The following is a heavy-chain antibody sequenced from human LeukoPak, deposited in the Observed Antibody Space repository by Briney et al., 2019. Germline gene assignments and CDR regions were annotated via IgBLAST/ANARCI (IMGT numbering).Heavy chain of an antibody. Sequence: SVKVSCKASGGTFSSYAFSWVRQAPGQGLEWMGGIIPTFSRVNYAQKFQGRVTIITDESTSTAYMELSSLRSEDTAVYYCARDLGYYGSGSHNWGQGTLVTVSS. CDR2: IIPTFSRV. CDR1: GGTFSSYA. J-gene: IGHJ4*02. V-gene: IGHV1-69*05. D-gene: IGHD3-10*01. CDR3: ARDLGYYGSGSHN.